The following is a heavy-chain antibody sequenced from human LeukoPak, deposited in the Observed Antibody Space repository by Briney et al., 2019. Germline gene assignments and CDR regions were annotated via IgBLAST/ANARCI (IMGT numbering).Heavy chain of an antibody. Sequence: SETLSLTCTVSGGSISSYYWSWIRQPAGKGLEWIGRIYTSGSTNYNPSLKSRVTMSVDTSKNQFSLKLSSVTAADTAVYYCARDKMYYDSSGYFYYYYYMDVWGKGTTVTISS. CDR3: ARDKMYYDSSGYFYYYYYMDV. J-gene: IGHJ6*03. CDR1: GGSISSYY. D-gene: IGHD3-22*01. CDR2: IYTSGST. V-gene: IGHV4-4*07.